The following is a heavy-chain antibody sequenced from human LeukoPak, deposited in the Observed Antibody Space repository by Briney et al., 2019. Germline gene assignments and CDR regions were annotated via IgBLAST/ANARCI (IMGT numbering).Heavy chain of an antibody. D-gene: IGHD6-6*01. J-gene: IGHJ4*02. CDR1: GDSISSYY. Sequence: SETLSLTCTVSGDSISSYYWSWIRQPPGKGLEWIGYIYTSGGTNYIPSLKGRVTISIDTSKNQFSLKLSSVTAADSAVYYCARLTRFSTSPDRYYLDYWGQGTLVTVSS. CDR3: ARLTRFSTSPDRYYLDY. V-gene: IGHV4-4*09. CDR2: IYTSGGT.